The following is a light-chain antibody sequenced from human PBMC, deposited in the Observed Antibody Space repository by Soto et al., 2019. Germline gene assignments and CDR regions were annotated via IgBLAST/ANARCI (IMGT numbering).Light chain of an antibody. Sequence: DIQMTQSPSTLSASVGDRVTITCRASQSISSWLAWYQQKAGEAPKLLIYKASTLESGVPSRFSGSGSGTEFTLTISSLQPDDFATYYCQLYNSYTFGQGTKLEI. V-gene: IGKV1-5*03. CDR1: QSISSW. CDR2: KAS. CDR3: QLYNSYT. J-gene: IGKJ2*01.